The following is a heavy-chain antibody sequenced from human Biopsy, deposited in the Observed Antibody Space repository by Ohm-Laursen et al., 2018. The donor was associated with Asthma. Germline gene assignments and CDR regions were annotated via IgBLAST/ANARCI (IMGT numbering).Heavy chain of an antibody. D-gene: IGHD3-9*01. J-gene: IGHJ3*01. Sequence: ATVKISCKSSGYNFISFAIHWVRQAPGQRLERMGWVNTGNGDTKYSQKFQGRVTITRDTSASTAYMELRSLRSEDTATYYCARTYYDFLTGQVKDVFGVWGQGTMVTVSS. CDR2: VNTGNGDT. CDR1: GYNFISFA. CDR3: ARTYYDFLTGQVKDVFGV. V-gene: IGHV1-3*04.